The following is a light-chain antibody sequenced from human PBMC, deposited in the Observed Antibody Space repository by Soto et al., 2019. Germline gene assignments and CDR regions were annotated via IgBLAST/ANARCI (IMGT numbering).Light chain of an antibody. CDR3: QKRNNWRDT. V-gene: IGKV3D-20*02. CDR2: GAS. Sequence: EIVLTQAPGTLSLAPGERGTLSCSASQSVSSSYLAWYQQKPGQAPRLLIYGASSRATGIPDRFSGSGSGTDFTLTISRLEPEDFAVYYCQKRNNWRDTFGQGTRLEIK. J-gene: IGKJ5*01. CDR1: QSVSSSY.